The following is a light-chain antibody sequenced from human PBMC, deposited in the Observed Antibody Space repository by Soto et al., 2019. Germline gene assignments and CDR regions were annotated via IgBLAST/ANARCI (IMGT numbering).Light chain of an antibody. CDR3: SSYTSSNTLV. J-gene: IGLJ3*02. CDR1: SSDVGGDKY. V-gene: IGLV2-14*01. Sequence: QSVLTQPASVSGSPGQSISISCTGTSSDVGGDKYVSWYQQHPGKAPKVIIFEVTNRPSGVSDRFSGSKSANTASLTISGLQAEDEADYYCSSYTSSNTLVFGGGTKLTVL. CDR2: EVT.